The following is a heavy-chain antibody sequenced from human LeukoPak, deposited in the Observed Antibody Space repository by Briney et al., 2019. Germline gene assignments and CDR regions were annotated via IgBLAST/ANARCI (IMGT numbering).Heavy chain of an antibody. CDR3: AINTLGGGPIRDY. D-gene: IGHD2-15*01. CDR2: IIPILGIA. V-gene: IGHV1-69*04. CDR1: GGTFSSYA. J-gene: IGHJ4*02. Sequence: GSSVKVSCKASGGTFSSYAISWVRQAPGQGLEWMGRIIPILGIANYAQKFQGRVTITADKSTSTAYMELSSLRSEDTAVYYCAINTLGGGPIRDYWGQGTLVTVSS.